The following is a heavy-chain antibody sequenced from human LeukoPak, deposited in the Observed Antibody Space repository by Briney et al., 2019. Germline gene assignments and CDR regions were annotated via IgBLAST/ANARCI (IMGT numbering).Heavy chain of an antibody. CDR2: IKSKTDGGAT. J-gene: IGHJ4*02. CDR3: TTGEVAASGY. Sequence: GGSLRLSCAASGFTVSNNYMSWVRQAPGKGLEWVGRIKSKTDGGATEYAAPVKGRFTISRDDSKNTLYLQMNSLKTEDTAVYYCTTGEVAASGYWGQGTLVTVSS. D-gene: IGHD6-13*01. V-gene: IGHV3-15*01. CDR1: GFTVSNNY.